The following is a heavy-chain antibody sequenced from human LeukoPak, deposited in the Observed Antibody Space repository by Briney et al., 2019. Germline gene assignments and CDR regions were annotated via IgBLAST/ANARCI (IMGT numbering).Heavy chain of an antibody. D-gene: IGHD2-21*02. V-gene: IGHV3-66*01. CDR3: ARESPAYCGGDCYSGAFDI. CDR2: IYSGGST. J-gene: IGHJ3*02. Sequence: GGSLKLSCAASGFTFSSFAMSWVRQAPGKGLEWVSVIYSGGSTYYADSVKGRFTISRDNSKNTLYLQMGSLRAEDMAVYYCARESPAYCGGDCYSGAFDIWGQGTMVTVSS. CDR1: GFTFSSFA.